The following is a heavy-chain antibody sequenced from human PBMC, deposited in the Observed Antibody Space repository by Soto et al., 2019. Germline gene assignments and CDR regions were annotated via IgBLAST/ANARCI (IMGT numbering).Heavy chain of an antibody. CDR1: GFSLDDHA. J-gene: IGHJ4*02. D-gene: IGHD3-16*01. Sequence: GGSLRLSCKGFGFSLDDHAMHWVRQAPGKGLEWVSVITWDGLTAYYADSVKGRFTISRDNSKNSLYLQMNSLRTEDTAHYYFAKSLGSMAGANFDSWGQGALVNVSS. CDR2: ITWDGLTA. V-gene: IGHV3-43*01. CDR3: AKSLGSMAGANFDS.